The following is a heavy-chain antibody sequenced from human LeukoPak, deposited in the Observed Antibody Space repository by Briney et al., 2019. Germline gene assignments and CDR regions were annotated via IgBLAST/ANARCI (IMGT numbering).Heavy chain of an antibody. V-gene: IGHV4-4*02. CDR3: TRESGPYCPFGY. CDR2: ISLTART. Sequence: SETLSLTCAVSGGSITSTNWWSWVRQPPGQGLEWIGEISLTARTNYNPSLIGRVIMSLDESRNQLSLTLTSVTAADTAMYYCTRESGPYCPFGYWGQGTLVVVPS. D-gene: IGHD1-26*01. CDR1: GGSITSTNW. J-gene: IGHJ4*02.